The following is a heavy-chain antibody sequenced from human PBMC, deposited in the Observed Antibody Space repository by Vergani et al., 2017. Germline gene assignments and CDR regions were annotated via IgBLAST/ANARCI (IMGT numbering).Heavy chain of an antibody. CDR3: ARGGSSVGTWNAFDI. D-gene: IGHD3-16*01. V-gene: IGHV1-46*01. J-gene: IGHJ3*02. Sequence: QVQLVQSGAEVKKPGASVKVSCKASGYTFTSYYMHWVRQAPGQGLEWMGIINPSGGSTSYAQKFQGRVTMTRDTSTSTVYMELSSLRSEDTAVYYCARGGSSVGTWNAFDIWGQATMVTVSS. CDR2: INPSGGST. CDR1: GYTFTSYY.